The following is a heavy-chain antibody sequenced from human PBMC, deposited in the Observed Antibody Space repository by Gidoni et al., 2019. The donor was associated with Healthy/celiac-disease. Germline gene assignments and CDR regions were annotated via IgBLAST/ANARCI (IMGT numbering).Heavy chain of an antibody. V-gene: IGHV3-30*07. CDR3: ARDLGLSPDYYFDY. D-gene: IGHD5-12*01. J-gene: IGHJ4*02. Sequence: GRFTISRDNSKNTLYLQMNSLRAEDTAVYYCARDLGLSPDYYFDYWGQGTLVTVSS.